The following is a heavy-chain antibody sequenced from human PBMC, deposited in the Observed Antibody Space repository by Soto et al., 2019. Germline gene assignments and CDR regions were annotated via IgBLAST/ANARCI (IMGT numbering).Heavy chain of an antibody. V-gene: IGHV5-10-1*01. CDR2: IDPSDSYT. J-gene: IGHJ6*02. Sequence: PGESLKISCKVSGYSFTSYWITWVRQMPGKGLEYMGRIDPSDSYTNYSPSFQGHVIISADKSISTAYLQWSSLKASDTAMYYCASHSTTWVADYYYAMDVWGQGTTVTVS. CDR1: GYSFTSYW. CDR3: ASHSTTWVADYYYAMDV. D-gene: IGHD2-2*01.